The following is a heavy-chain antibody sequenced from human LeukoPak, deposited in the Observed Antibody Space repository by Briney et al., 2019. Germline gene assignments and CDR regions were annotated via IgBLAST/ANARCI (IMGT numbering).Heavy chain of an antibody. D-gene: IGHD2-15*01. V-gene: IGHV1-2*02. CDR3: AREGDVVADVNWFDP. CDR2: INTNTGRT. Sequence: ASVKVSCKASGYTFSDYYMHWVRQAPGQGPEWMGWINTNTGRTTYAQKFQGRVTMTTDTSISTAYMELRSLTSDDTAVYFCAREGDVVADVNWFDPWGQGTLVTVSS. CDR1: GYTFSDYY. J-gene: IGHJ5*02.